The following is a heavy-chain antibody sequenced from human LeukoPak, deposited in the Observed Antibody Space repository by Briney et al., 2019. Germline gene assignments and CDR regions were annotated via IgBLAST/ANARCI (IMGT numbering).Heavy chain of an antibody. CDR3: ARDRPGDGYFDY. CDR2: IYSGGKT. Sequence: PGGSLRLSCAASGFTVTSNDMTWVRQTPGKGPEWVSIIYSGGKTYYADSVKGRFTISRDNSKNTVYLQMNSLRAEDTAVFYCARDRPGDGYFDYWGQGTLVTVSS. CDR1: GFTVTSND. D-gene: IGHD3-10*01. J-gene: IGHJ4*02. V-gene: IGHV3-66*01.